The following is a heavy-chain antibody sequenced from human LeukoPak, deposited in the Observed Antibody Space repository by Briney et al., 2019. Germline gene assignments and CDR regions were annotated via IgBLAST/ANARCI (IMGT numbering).Heavy chain of an antibody. D-gene: IGHD6-13*01. CDR2: MNPNNGNT. V-gene: IGHV1-8*01. CDR1: GYTFTSYD. J-gene: IGHJ6*02. CDR3: ARLASSSWPLYYYYGMDV. Sequence: GASVKVSCKASGYTFTSYDINWVRQATGQGLEWMGWMNPNNGNTGYAQKFQGRVTMTRSTSISTAYMELSSPRSEDTAVYYCARLASSSWPLYYYYGMDVWGQGTTVTVSS.